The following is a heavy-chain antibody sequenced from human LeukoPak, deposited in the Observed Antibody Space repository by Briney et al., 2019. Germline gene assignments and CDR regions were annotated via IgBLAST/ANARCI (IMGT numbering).Heavy chain of an antibody. J-gene: IGHJ4*02. CDR3: ARLPNYYFDY. CDR1: GFTFSDYY. V-gene: IGHV3-11*01. D-gene: IGHD5-24*01. Sequence: GGSLRLSCAASGFTFSDYYMSWIRQAPGKGLEWVSYISGNGNIIYYADSVKGRSTISRDSAKNTLFLQMNSLRAEDTALYYCARLPNYYFDYWDQGTLVTVSS. CDR2: ISGNGNII.